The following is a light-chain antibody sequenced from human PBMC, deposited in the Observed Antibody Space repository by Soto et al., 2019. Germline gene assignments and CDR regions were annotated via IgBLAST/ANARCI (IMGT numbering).Light chain of an antibody. CDR3: AAWDDSLNGRV. J-gene: IGLJ1*01. CDR2: SNN. CDR1: SSNIGSNT. V-gene: IGLV1-44*01. Sequence: QSVLTQPPSASGPPGQRVTIFCSGSSSNIGSNTVNWYQQLPGTAPKLLIYSNNQRPSGVPDRFSGSKSGTSASLAISGLQSEDEADYYCAAWDDSLNGRVFGTGTKLTVL.